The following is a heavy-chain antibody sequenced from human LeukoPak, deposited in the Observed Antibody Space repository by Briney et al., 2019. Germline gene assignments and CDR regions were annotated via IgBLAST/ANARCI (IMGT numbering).Heavy chain of an antibody. CDR2: ISASGVYT. CDR3: ARAGELAYSGHD. J-gene: IGHJ4*02. CDR1: RFIFSKYA. V-gene: IGHV3-23*01. D-gene: IGHD5-12*01. Sequence: GGSLRLSCAASRFIFSKYAMSWVRQAPGKGLEWVSGISASGVYTYYADSVKGRFTISRDNSKNTLFLQMNSLRAEDTAVYYCARAGELAYSGHDWGQGTLVTVSS.